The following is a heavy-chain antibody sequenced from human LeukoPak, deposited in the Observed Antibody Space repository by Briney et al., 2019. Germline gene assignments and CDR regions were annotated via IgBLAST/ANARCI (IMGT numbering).Heavy chain of an antibody. Sequence: GGSLRLSCAASGFTFNTYGMNWVRQAPGKGLEWVAVIWYDGSIKYYAESVKGRFTVSRDNSENTLYLQMNSLRAEDTAVYYCAKDSGTYGDRSWLDYWGQGTLVTVSS. D-gene: IGHD4-17*01. CDR1: GFTFNTYG. V-gene: IGHV3-30*02. J-gene: IGHJ4*02. CDR3: AKDSGTYGDRSWLDY. CDR2: IWYDGSIK.